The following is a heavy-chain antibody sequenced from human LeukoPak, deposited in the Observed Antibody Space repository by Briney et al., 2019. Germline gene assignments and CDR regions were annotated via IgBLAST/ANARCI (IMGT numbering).Heavy chain of an antibody. CDR3: ARDPPLIAAAGTRLDY. V-gene: IGHV1-69*04. CDR2: IIPILGIA. D-gene: IGHD6-13*01. Sequence: SVKVSCKASGGTFSSYAISWVRQAPGQGLEWMGRIIPILGIANYAQKFQGRVTITADKSTRTAYMELSSLRSEDTAVYYCARDPPLIAAAGTRLDYWGQGTLVTVSS. J-gene: IGHJ4*02. CDR1: GGTFSSYA.